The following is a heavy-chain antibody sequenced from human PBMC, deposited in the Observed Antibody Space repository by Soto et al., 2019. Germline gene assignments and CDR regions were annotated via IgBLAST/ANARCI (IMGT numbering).Heavy chain of an antibody. D-gene: IGHD3-16*02. J-gene: IGHJ4*02. CDR3: ASSRYDYIWGSYLFDY. Sequence: QVQLVQSGAEVKKPGASVKVSCKASGYTFTSYDINWVRQATGQGLEWMGWMNPNSGNTGYAQKFQGRVTMTRNTSISTAYMELSSLRSGDTAVYYCASSRYDYIWGSYLFDYWGQGTLVTVSS. V-gene: IGHV1-8*01. CDR2: MNPNSGNT. CDR1: GYTFTSYD.